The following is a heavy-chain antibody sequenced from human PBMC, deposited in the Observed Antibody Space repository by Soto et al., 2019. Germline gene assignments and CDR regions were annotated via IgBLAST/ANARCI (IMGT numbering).Heavy chain of an antibody. CDR1: GFTFRSYG. V-gene: IGHV3-30*18. J-gene: IGHJ3*02. CDR2: ISHDGKKE. D-gene: IGHD3-10*01. CDR3: AKDMGPSPRPPDSLDI. Sequence: QLAESGGNVVQPGKSLRLSCVASGFTFRSYGMHWVRQAPGKGLEWVATISHDGKKEYYADSVKGRFTVSRDHSRDTIYLEVNSVKTDDTAVYYCAKDMGPSPRPPDSLDIWGQGTVVTVSS.